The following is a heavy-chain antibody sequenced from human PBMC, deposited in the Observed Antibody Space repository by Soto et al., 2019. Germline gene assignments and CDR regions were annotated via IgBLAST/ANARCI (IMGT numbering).Heavy chain of an antibody. V-gene: IGHV3-15*01. CDR1: GFTFSNAW. CDR3: TTSYYYDSSGYYLDY. Sequence: EVQLVESGGGLVKPGGSLRLSCAASGFTFSNAWMSWVRQAPGKGLEWVGRIKSKTDGGTTDYVAPVKGRFTISRDDSKNTLYLQMNSLKTEDTAVYYCTTSYYYDSSGYYLDYWGQGTLVTVSS. J-gene: IGHJ4*02. D-gene: IGHD3-22*01. CDR2: IKSKTDGGTT.